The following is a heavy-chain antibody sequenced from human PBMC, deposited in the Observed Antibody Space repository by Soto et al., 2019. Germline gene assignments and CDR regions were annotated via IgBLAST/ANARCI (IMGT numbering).Heavy chain of an antibody. J-gene: IGHJ6*02. D-gene: IGHD6-6*01. Sequence: ASVKVSCKASGYTFTSYDINWVRQATGQGLEWMGWMNPNSGNTGYAQKFQGRVTMTRNTSISTAYMELSSLRSEDTAVYYCARGRYSSSLGLNYYGMDVWGQGXTVTVYS. CDR2: MNPNSGNT. CDR1: GYTFTSYD. CDR3: ARGRYSSSLGLNYYGMDV. V-gene: IGHV1-8*01.